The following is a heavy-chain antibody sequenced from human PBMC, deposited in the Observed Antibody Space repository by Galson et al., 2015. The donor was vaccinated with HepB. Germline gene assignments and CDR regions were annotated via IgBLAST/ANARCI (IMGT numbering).Heavy chain of an antibody. CDR3: ARDEIAAAGPGYYYGMDV. J-gene: IGHJ6*02. D-gene: IGHD6-13*01. CDR2: ISAYNGNT. CDR1: GYTFTSYG. Sequence: SVKVSCKASGYTFTSYGISWVRQAPGQGLEWMGWISAYNGNTNYAQRLQGRVAMTTDTSTSTAYMELRSLRSDDTAVYYCARDEIAAAGPGYYYGMDVWGQGTTVTVSS. V-gene: IGHV1-18*04.